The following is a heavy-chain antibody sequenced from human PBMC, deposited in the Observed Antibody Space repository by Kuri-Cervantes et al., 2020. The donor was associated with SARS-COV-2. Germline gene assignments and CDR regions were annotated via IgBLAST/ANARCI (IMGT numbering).Heavy chain of an antibody. CDR1: GYDFTIYW. Sequence: GGSLRLSCEVSGYDFTIYWISWVRQMPGKGLEWMGRIDPSDSYTDYSPSFGGHVTISIDKSISTAYLQWSSLKASDTAMYYCVRTPHLGAFDFWGQGTMVTV. CDR3: VRTPHLGAFDF. J-gene: IGHJ3*01. D-gene: IGHD2-15*01. CDR2: IDPSDSYT. V-gene: IGHV5-10-1*01.